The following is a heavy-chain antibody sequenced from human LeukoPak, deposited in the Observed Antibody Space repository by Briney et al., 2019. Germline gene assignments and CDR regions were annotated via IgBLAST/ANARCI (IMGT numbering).Heavy chain of an antibody. CDR1: GFTFSSYA. D-gene: IGHD4-17*01. CDR2: ISGSGGST. CDR3: ARDGGDYGYYYYYGMDV. Sequence: TGGSLRLSCAASGFTFSSYAMSWVRQAPGKGLELVSAISGSGGSTCYADSVKGRFTISRDNSKNTLYLQMNSLRAEDTAVYYCARDGGDYGYYYYYGMDVWGQGTTVTVSS. J-gene: IGHJ6*02. V-gene: IGHV3-23*01.